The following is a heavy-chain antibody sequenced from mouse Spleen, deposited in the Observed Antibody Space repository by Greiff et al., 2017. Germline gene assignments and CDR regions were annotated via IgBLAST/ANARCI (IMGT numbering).Heavy chain of an antibody. CDR3: ARVRDYDYDYYAMDY. Sequence: EVQLQQSGPELVKPGASVKISCKASGYSFTGYYMTWVKQSPEKSLEWIGEINPSTGGTTYNQKFKAKATLTVDKSSSTAYMQLKSLTSEDSAVYYCARVRDYDYDYYAMDYWGQGTSVTVSS. CDR2: INPSTGGT. D-gene: IGHD2-4*01. CDR1: GYSFTGYY. V-gene: IGHV1-42*01. J-gene: IGHJ4*01.